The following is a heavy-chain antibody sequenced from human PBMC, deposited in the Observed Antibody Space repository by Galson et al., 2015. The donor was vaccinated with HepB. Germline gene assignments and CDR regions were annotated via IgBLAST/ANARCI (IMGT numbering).Heavy chain of an antibody. J-gene: IGHJ5*02. V-gene: IGHV1-2*06. D-gene: IGHD2-2*01. CDR3: ARVGVDCSSTSCYFGFDP. CDR2: INPNTGGT. CDR1: GYTFTGYY. Sequence: SVKVYCKDSGYTFTGYYMHWVRQAPGQGLEWMGRINPNTGGTNYAQKFQGRVTMTRDTSISTAYMDLSRLRSDDTAVYYCARVGVDCSSTSCYFGFDPWGQGTLVTVSS.